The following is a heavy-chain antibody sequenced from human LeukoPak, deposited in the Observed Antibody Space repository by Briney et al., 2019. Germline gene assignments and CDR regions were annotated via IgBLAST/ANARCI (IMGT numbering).Heavy chain of an antibody. J-gene: IGHJ4*02. V-gene: IGHV3-23*01. Sequence: PGGSLRLSCAASGFTFSSYAMSWVRQAPGKGLEWVSAISGSGGSTYYADSVKGRFTISSDNSKNPLYLQMNSLRAEDTAVYYCAKDDYYDSSGPIDYWGQGTLVTVSS. CDR1: GFTFSSYA. D-gene: IGHD3-22*01. CDR2: ISGSGGST. CDR3: AKDDYYDSSGPIDY.